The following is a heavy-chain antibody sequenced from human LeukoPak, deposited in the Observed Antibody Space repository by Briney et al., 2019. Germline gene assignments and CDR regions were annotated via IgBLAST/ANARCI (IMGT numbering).Heavy chain of an antibody. Sequence: ASVKVSCKASGGTFSRYALTWVRQAPGQGLEWMGRIIPILGIANYAQKFQGRVTITADTSTTTAYMELSSLRSEDTAVYYCARTRKTLDIVVVPAVPYYYYMDVWGKGTTVTVSS. CDR3: ARTRKTLDIVVVPAVPYYYYMDV. D-gene: IGHD2-2*03. CDR1: GGTFSRYA. CDR2: IIPILGIA. V-gene: IGHV1-69*04. J-gene: IGHJ6*03.